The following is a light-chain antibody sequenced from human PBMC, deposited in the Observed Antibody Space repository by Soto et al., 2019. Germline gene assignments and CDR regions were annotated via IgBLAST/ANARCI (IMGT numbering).Light chain of an antibody. Sequence: EIVLTQSPGTLSLSPGERATLSCRASQSVSSSYLAWYQQKPGQAPRLLIYGASSRATGIPDRFSGSGSGTDFTLTISRLEPEDLAVYYCQQYGSSPLLTFGGGTQVEIK. J-gene: IGKJ4*01. CDR3: QQYGSSPLLT. CDR2: GAS. V-gene: IGKV3-20*01. CDR1: QSVSSSY.